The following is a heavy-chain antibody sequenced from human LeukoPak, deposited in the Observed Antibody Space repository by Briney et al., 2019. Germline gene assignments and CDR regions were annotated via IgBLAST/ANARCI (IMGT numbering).Heavy chain of an antibody. CDR1: GFTFSYYG. CDR3: AKSESGYNDYVSGGFDY. V-gene: IGHV3-30*18. D-gene: IGHD5-12*01. CDR2: ISYYGGNQ. Sequence: GGSLRLSCAASGFTFSYYGVHWVRQAPGKGLEWVAVISYYGGNQYYVDSVKGRFTISRDNSKNTLYLQMISLRVEDTAVYYCAKSESGYNDYVSGGFDYWGQGTLVTVSS. J-gene: IGHJ4*02.